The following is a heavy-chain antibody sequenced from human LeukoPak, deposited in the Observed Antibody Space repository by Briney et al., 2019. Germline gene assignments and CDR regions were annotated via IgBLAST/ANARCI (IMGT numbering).Heavy chain of an antibody. D-gene: IGHD5-12*01. CDR1: GFTFSSYA. V-gene: IGHV3-30*04. J-gene: IGHJ6*03. CDR3: ARENRGYDYGPWDYYYYYMDV. Sequence: GRSLRLSCAASGFTFSSYAMHWVRQAPGKGLEWVAVISYDGSNKYYADSVKGRFTISRDNSKNTLYLQMNSLRAEDTAVYYCARENRGYDYGPWDYYYYYMDVWGKGTTVTVSS. CDR2: ISYDGSNK.